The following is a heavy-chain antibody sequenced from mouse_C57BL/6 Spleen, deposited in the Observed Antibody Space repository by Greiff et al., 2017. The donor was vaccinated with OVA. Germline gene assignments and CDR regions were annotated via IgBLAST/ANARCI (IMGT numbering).Heavy chain of an antibody. D-gene: IGHD2-4*01. Sequence: QVHVKQPGAELVKPGASVKLSCKASGYTFTSYWMHWVKQRPGRGLEWIGRIDPNSGSTKYNEKFKSKATLTVDKPSSTAYMQLSSLTSEDSAGYYCARSELDYDGYWYFDVWGTGTTVTVSS. CDR1: GYTFTSYW. CDR3: ARSELDYDGYWYFDV. J-gene: IGHJ1*03. CDR2: IDPNSGST. V-gene: IGHV1-72*01.